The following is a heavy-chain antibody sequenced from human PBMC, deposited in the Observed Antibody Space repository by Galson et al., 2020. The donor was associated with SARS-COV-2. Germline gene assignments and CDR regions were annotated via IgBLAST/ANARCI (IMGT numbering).Heavy chain of an antibody. CDR3: ATLAYCTNGVCSAGFLVDY. CDR1: GYTLTELS. J-gene: IGHJ4*02. D-gene: IGHD2-8*01. CDR2: FDPEDGET. Sequence: ASVKVSCKVSGYTLTELSMHWVRQAPGKGLEWMGGFDPEDGETIYAQKFQGRVTMTEDTSTDTAYMELSSLRSEDTAVYYCATLAYCTNGVCSAGFLVDYWGQGTLVTVSS. V-gene: IGHV1-24*01.